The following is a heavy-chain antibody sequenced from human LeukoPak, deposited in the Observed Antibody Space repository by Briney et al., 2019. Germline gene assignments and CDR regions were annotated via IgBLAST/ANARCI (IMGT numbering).Heavy chain of an antibody. V-gene: IGHV3-30*18. CDR2: ISYDGSNK. CDR3: AKVGSYHDFDY. J-gene: IGHJ4*02. CDR1: GFTFSSYA. D-gene: IGHD3-22*01. Sequence: GGSLRLSCAASGFTFSSYAMHWVRQAPGKGLEWVALISYDGSNKYYADSVKGRFTVSRDNSKNTLFLQMNNLRAEDTAVYYCAKVGSYHDFDYWGQGTLVTVSS.